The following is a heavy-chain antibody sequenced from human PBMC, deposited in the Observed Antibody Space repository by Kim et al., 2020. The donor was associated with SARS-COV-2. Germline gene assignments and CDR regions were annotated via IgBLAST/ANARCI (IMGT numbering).Heavy chain of an antibody. Sequence: SQTLSLTCAISGDSVSSNSAAWNWIRQSPSRGLEWLGRTYYRSKWYNDYAVSVKSRITINPDTSKNQFSLQLNSVTPEDTAVYYCARDRLLWFGEFLRVYYYDCMDVWGQGTTVTVSS. CDR2: TYYRSKWYN. CDR1: GDSVSSNSAA. D-gene: IGHD3-10*01. J-gene: IGHJ6*02. CDR3: ARDRLLWFGEFLRVYYYDCMDV. V-gene: IGHV6-1*01.